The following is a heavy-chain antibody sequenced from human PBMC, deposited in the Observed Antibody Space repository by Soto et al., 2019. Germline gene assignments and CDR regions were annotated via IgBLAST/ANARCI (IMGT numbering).Heavy chain of an antibody. J-gene: IGHJ4*02. D-gene: IGHD3-16*01. CDR1: GGSFSGYY. CDR2: IGHGGGT. V-gene: IGHV4-34*01. CDR3: ARHGGYYFDS. Sequence: QVQLQQWGAGLLKPSETLSVTCAVYGGSFSGYYWSWIRQPPGKGLEWIGEIGHGGGTVYNPSLESRVTISEDSSTNQFSLKLNSVTTADTGVYYCARHGGYYFDSWGQGAPVTVSS.